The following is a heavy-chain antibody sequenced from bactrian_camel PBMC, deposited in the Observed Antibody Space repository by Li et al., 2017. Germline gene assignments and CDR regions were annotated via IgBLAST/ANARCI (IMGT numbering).Heavy chain of an antibody. CDR1: TGTFRSAC. J-gene: IGHJ4*01. CDR2: IDSDGET. Sequence: VQLVESGGGSVQAGGPMRLSCAASTGTFRSACMGWIRQVSGKEREGVASIDSDGETTYADSVKGRFTISRDNAKNSVYLQMNSLKLEDTAMYYCAADPSCKNGGVYRWFDGPWADSAFVRWGQGTQVTVSS. CDR3: AADPSCKNGGVYRWFDGPWADSAFVR. V-gene: IGHV3S53*01. D-gene: IGHD1*01.